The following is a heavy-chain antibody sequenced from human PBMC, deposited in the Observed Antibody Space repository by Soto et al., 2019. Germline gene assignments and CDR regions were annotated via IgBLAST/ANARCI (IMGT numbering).Heavy chain of an antibody. CDR2: ISSSSSYI. J-gene: IGHJ6*02. CDR1: GFTFSSYS. CDR3: AREYQLLEGYYYYGMDV. D-gene: IGHD2-2*01. V-gene: IGHV3-21*01. Sequence: GGSLRLSCAASGFTFSSYSMNWVRQAPGKGLEWVSSISSSSSYIYYADSVKGRFTISRDNAKNSLYLQMNSLRAEDTAVYYCAREYQLLEGYYYYGMDVWGQGTTVTVS.